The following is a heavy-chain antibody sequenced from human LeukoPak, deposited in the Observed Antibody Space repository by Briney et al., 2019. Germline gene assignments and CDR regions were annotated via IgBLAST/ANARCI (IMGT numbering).Heavy chain of an antibody. D-gene: IGHD2-15*01. CDR3: APTPVSSSFYFDY. V-gene: IGHV3-23*01. J-gene: IGHJ4*02. CDR1: GFTFSSYA. CDR2: ISGSGGST. Sequence: GGSLRLSCAASGFTFSSYAMSWVRQAPGKGLEWVSAISGSGGSTYYADSVKGRFTISRDNSRNTLYLQMNSLRAEDTAVYYCAPTPVSSSFYFDYWGQGTLVTVSS.